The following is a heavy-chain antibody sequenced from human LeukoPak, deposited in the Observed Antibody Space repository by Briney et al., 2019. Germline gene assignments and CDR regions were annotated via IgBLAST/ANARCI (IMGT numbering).Heavy chain of an antibody. Sequence: GSLRLSCAASGFTFSNYGMDWVRQAPRKGLEWVSYISSSSSSIYYADSVKGRFTISRDNAKNSLFLQMTSLRAEDTAVYYCARGGAARPDYWGQGTLVTVSS. CDR2: ISSSSSSI. CDR1: GFTFSNYG. J-gene: IGHJ4*02. CDR3: ARGGAARPDY. V-gene: IGHV3-48*01. D-gene: IGHD6-6*01.